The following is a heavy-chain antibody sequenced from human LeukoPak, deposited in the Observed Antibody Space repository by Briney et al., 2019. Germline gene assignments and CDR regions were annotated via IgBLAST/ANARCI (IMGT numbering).Heavy chain of an antibody. CDR2: ISWNSGSI. CDR1: GFTFDDYA. V-gene: IGHV3-9*01. D-gene: IGHD3-22*01. J-gene: IGHJ4*02. CDR3: AKEHQAAAWDYYDSSGYSVY. Sequence: PGRSLRLSCAASGFTFDDYAMHWVRQAPGKGLEWVSGISWNSGSIGYADSVKGRFTISRDNAKNSLYLQMNSLRAEDTVVYYCAKEHQAAAWDYYDSSGYSVYWGQGTLVTASS.